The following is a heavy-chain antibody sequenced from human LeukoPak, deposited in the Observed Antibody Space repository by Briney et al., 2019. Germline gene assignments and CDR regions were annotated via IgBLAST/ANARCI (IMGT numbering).Heavy chain of an antibody. V-gene: IGHV4-59*01. D-gene: IGHD1-1*01. CDR2: IYYSGST. J-gene: IGHJ6*02. CDR3: ARDKGTGTRLYYYYGMDV. Sequence: SETLSLTCTVSGGSISSYYWSWIRQPPGKGLEWIGYIYYSGSTNYNPSLKSRVTISVDTSKNQFSLKLSSVTAADTAVYYCARDKGTGTRLYYYYGMDVWGQGTTVTVSS. CDR1: GGSISSYY.